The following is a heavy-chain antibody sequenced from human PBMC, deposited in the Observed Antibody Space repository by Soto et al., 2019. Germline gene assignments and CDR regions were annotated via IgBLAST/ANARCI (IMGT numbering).Heavy chain of an antibody. CDR1: GFIFRSSA. Sequence: PGGSLRLSCSASGFIFRSSAMNWVRQAPGKGLEWVSAISGSGGSIYYADSVKGRFTISRDNSKTTLYLEMDSLRAEDTAVYYCAKGGGDSLRYGMDVWGQGTTVTVSS. J-gene: IGHJ6*02. V-gene: IGHV3-23*01. CDR3: AKGGGDSLRYGMDV. CDR2: ISGSGGSI. D-gene: IGHD2-21*02.